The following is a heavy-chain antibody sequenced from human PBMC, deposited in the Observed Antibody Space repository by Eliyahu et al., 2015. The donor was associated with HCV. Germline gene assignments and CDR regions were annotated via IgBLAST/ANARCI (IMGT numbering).Heavy chain of an antibody. Sequence: QVQLVESGGGVVQPGRSLRLSCAASGFTFSXYAMHWXRQAPGKGLGWVAVISYDGSNKYYADSVKGRFTISRDNSKNTLYLQMNSLRAEDTAVYYCATLALNWGSSGYPFDYWGQGTLVTVSS. D-gene: IGHD7-27*01. J-gene: IGHJ4*02. CDR2: ISYDGSNK. CDR1: GFTFSXYA. V-gene: IGHV3-30-3*01. CDR3: ATLALNWGSSGYPFDY.